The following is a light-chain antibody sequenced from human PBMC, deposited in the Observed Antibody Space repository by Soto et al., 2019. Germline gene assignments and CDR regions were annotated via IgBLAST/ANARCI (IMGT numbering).Light chain of an antibody. Sequence: QSALTQPASVSGSPGQSITISGTGTLSDVGGYNYVSWYQHHPGKAPKLMIYEVSNRPSGISNRFSGSKSGNTASLTISGLQAEDEADYYCNSYTSSSTYVFGTGTKLTVL. CDR3: NSYTSSSTYV. V-gene: IGLV2-14*01. J-gene: IGLJ1*01. CDR1: LSDVGGYNY. CDR2: EVS.